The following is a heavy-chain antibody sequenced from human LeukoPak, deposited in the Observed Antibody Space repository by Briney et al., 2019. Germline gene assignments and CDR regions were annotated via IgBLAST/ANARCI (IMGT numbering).Heavy chain of an antibody. CDR3: ARHYGDTYPSLVYYFDY. CDR2: IYYSGST. V-gene: IGHV4-39*01. Sequence: SKTLSLTCTVSGGSISSSSYYWGWIRQPPGKGLEWIGSIYYSGSTYYNPPLKSRVTISVDTSKNQFSLKLSSVTAADTAVYYCARHYGDTYPSLVYYFDYWGQGTLVTVSS. J-gene: IGHJ4*02. D-gene: IGHD4-17*01. CDR1: GGSISSSSYY.